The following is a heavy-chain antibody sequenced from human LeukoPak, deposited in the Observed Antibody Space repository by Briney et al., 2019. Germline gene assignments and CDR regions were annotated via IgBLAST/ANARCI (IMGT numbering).Heavy chain of an antibody. CDR3: ARIFRPSLGPYYYYYYMDV. CDR2: INWIGGST. J-gene: IGHJ6*03. CDR1: GFTFDDYG. V-gene: IGHV3-20*04. D-gene: IGHD3-9*01. Sequence: GRSLRLSCAAAGFTFDDYGMSWVRPAPGKGLEWVSGINWIGGSTGYADTVKGRCTISRDNAKDSLYLQMNSLRAEDTALYYCARIFRPSLGPYYYYYYMDVWGKGTTVTVSS.